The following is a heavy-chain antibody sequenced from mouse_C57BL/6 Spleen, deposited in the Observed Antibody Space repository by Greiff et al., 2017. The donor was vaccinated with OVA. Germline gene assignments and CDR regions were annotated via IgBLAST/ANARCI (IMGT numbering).Heavy chain of an antibody. D-gene: IGHD2-13*01. Sequence: VQLQQSGPELVKPGASVKISCKASGYTFTDYYMNWVKQSHGKSLEWIGDINPNNGGTSYNQKFKGKATLTVDKSSSTAYMELRSLTSEDSAVYYCARYYDDRAWFAYWGQGTLVTVSA. CDR2: INPNNGGT. CDR1: GYTFTDYY. V-gene: IGHV1-26*01. CDR3: ARYYDDRAWFAY. J-gene: IGHJ3*01.